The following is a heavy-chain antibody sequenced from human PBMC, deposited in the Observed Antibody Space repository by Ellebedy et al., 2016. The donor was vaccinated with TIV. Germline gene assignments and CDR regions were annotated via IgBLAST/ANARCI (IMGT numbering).Heavy chain of an antibody. CDR3: ARAVEAAEANSYYYGMDV. Sequence: AASVKVSCKASGYTFSNYFVHWVRQAPGQGLEWMGIINPSSGSTTYAQKLQGRLTMTRDTSTSTVYMELSSLRSEDTAVYYCARAVEAAEANSYYYGMDVWGQGTTVTVSS. CDR1: GYTFSNYF. D-gene: IGHD6-13*01. CDR2: INPSSGST. J-gene: IGHJ6*02. V-gene: IGHV1-46*04.